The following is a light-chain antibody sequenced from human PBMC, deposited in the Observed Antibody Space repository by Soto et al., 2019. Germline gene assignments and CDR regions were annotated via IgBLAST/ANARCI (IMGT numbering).Light chain of an antibody. J-gene: IGKJ1*01. CDR2: KAS. Sequence: DIQMTQSPSTLSGSVGDRVTITCRASQTISSWLAWYQQKPGKAPKLLIYKASTLKSGVPSRFSGSGYGTEFTLTISSLQPDDFATDYCQHYNSYSEAFGQGTKV. CDR1: QTISSW. V-gene: IGKV1-5*03. CDR3: QHYNSYSEA.